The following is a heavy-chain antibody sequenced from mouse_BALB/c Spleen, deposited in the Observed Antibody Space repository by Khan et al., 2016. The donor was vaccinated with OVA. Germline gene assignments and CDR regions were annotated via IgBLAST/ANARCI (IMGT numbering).Heavy chain of an antibody. D-gene: IGHD2-14*01. CDR2: MIYTGYT. CDR1: GDSITSGY. CDR3: ARSTYRYAFAY. J-gene: IGHJ3*01. Sequence: EVQLVESGPSLVKPSQTLSLTCSVTGDSITSGYWSWIRKFPGNKLEYMGYMIYTGYTDYNPSLQSRLAITRHTSKNQYYRQVNSVTTEDTATYYCARSTYRYAFAYWGQGTLVTVSA. V-gene: IGHV3-8*02.